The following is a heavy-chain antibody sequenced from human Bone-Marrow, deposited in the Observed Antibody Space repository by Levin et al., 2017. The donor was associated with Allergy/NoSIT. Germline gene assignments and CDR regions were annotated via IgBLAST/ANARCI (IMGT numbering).Heavy chain of an antibody. CDR2: ISYDGTKE. J-gene: IGHJ4*02. Sequence: LSLTCVASGFTFNTYGMHWVRQAPGKGLEWVAVISYDGTKEYYADSVKGRFTISRDNSKNTLYLQMNSLRAEDTAVYYCATTLTYYDFWSGYYYFDYWGQGTLVTVSS. CDR1: GFTFNTYG. D-gene: IGHD3-3*01. CDR3: ATTLTYYDFWSGYYYFDY. V-gene: IGHV3-30*03.